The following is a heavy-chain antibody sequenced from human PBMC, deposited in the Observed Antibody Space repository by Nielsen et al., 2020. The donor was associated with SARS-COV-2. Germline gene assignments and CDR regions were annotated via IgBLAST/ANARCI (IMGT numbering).Heavy chain of an antibody. CDR2: ISGTGDST. J-gene: IGHJ4*02. CDR3: AKRGITAGRQFDY. V-gene: IGHV3-23*01. Sequence: GESLKISCAASGFTFSDYAMSWVRQAQGKGLEWVSAISGTGDSTFYADSVKGRFTFSRDNSKNTLYLQMNSLRAEDAGVYFCAKRGITAGRQFDYWGQGTLVTVSS. D-gene: IGHD1-20*01. CDR1: GFTFSDYA.